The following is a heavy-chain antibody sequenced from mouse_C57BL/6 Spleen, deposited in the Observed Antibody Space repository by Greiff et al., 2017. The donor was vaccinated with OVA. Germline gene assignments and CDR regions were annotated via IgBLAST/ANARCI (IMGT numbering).Heavy chain of an antibody. V-gene: IGHV6-6*01. CDR2: LRNKANNHAT. Sequence: EVQGVESGGGLVQPGGSMKLSCAASGFTFSDAWMDWVRQSPEKGLEWVAELRNKANNHATYYAESVKGRFTISRDDSKRSIYLQMNSLRAEDTGIYYCTRAYDGYWFAYWGQGTLVTVSA. D-gene: IGHD2-3*01. CDR1: GFTFSDAW. J-gene: IGHJ3*01. CDR3: TRAYDGYWFAY.